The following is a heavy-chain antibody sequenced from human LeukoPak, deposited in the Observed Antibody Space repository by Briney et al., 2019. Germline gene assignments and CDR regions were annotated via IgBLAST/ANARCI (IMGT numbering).Heavy chain of an antibody. J-gene: IGHJ4*02. Sequence: GGSLRLSCAASGFTFSSYGMNWVRQARGEGLEWVSSISSSSIYVYYADSVKGRFTISRDNAKNSLYLQMNSLRAEDTAVYYCARRAGAYSHPYDYWGQGTLVTVSS. CDR1: GFTFSSYG. CDR2: ISSSSIYV. CDR3: ARRAGAYSHPYDY. V-gene: IGHV3-21*04. D-gene: IGHD4/OR15-4a*01.